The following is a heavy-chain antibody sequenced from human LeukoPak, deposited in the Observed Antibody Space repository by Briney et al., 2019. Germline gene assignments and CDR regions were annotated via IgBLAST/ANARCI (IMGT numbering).Heavy chain of an antibody. Sequence: ASVKVSCKASGYTFTGYYMHWVRQAPGQGLEWMGWINPNSGGTNYAQKFQGRVTMTRDTSITTVYMELSSLGSGDTALYYCSTEDKYCRTTTCDDYWGQGTLVTVSS. CDR3: STEDKYCRTTTCDDY. J-gene: IGHJ4*02. D-gene: IGHD2-15*01. CDR2: INPNSGGT. CDR1: GYTFTGYY. V-gene: IGHV1-2*02.